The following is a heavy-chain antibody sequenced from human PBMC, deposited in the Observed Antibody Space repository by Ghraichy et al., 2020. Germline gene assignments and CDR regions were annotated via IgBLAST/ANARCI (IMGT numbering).Heavy chain of an antibody. V-gene: IGHV4-34*01. CDR3: ARGSRAVRPELQY. CDR2: INHSGST. Sequence: ETLSLTCAVYGGSFSGYYWSWIRQPPGKGLEWIGEINHSGSTYYNPSLKSRVTISVDTSKNQFSLKLSSVTAADTAVYYRARGSRAVRPELQYWGQGTLVTVSS. J-gene: IGHJ4*02. D-gene: IGHD1-26*01. CDR1: GGSFSGYY.